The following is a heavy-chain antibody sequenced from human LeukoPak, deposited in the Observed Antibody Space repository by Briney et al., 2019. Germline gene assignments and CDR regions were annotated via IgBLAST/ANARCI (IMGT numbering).Heavy chain of an antibody. J-gene: IGHJ3*02. V-gene: IGHV4-59*02. CDR2: IYYTGSS. CDR1: GGSVSSAY. CDR3: ARGSTGAYDI. Sequence: PSETLSLTCAVSGGSVSSAYWSWIRQPPGKRLEWIGYIYYTGSSDYNPSLKSRATISLDTSKNQFSLKLTSVTAADTALYYCARGSTGAYDIWGQGTMVTVPS.